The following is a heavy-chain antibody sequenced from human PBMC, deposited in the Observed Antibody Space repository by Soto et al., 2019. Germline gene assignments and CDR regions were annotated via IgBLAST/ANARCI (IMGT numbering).Heavy chain of an antibody. V-gene: IGHV3-74*01. CDR1: GFTFSSYW. D-gene: IGHD2-2*01. CDR3: ATQGPNYCSSTSCYADYYYYGMDV. J-gene: IGHJ6*02. Sequence: GGSLRLSCAASGFTFSSYWMHWVRQAPGKGLVWVSRINSDGSSTSYADSVKGRFPISRDNAKNTRYLQRNRLRAEDTAVYYCATQGPNYCSSTSCYADYYYYGMDVWGQGTTVTVSS. CDR2: INSDGSST.